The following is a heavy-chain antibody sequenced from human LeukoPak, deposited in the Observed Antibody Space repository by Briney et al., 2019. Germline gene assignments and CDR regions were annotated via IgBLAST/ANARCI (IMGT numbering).Heavy chain of an antibody. D-gene: IGHD3-10*01. CDR2: FSSSTSYI. CDR3: ARDNRIRMVRGVIRPGMDV. J-gene: IGHJ6*02. CDR1: GFTFSSYS. V-gene: IGHV3-21*01. Sequence: PGGSLRLSCAASGFTFSSYSMNWVRQAPGKGLEWVSSFSSSTSYIYYADSVKGRFTIYRDKAKNSLYMQMNSLRAEDTAVYYCARDNRIRMVRGVIRPGMDVWGQGTTVTVSS.